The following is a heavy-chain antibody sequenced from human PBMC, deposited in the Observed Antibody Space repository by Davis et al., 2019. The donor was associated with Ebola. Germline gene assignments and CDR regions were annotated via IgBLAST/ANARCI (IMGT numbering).Heavy chain of an antibody. V-gene: IGHV3-33*01. CDR1: GFTFSSYG. CDR2: IWYDGSNK. CDR3: ARDKQLAPVTYRYYYGMDV. D-gene: IGHD6-13*01. Sequence: PGGSLRLSCAASGFTFSSYGMHWVRQAPGKGLEWVAVIWYDGSNKYYADSVKGRFTISRDNSKNTLYLQMNSLRAEDTAVYYCARDKQLAPVTYRYYYGMDVWGQGTTVTVSS. J-gene: IGHJ6*02.